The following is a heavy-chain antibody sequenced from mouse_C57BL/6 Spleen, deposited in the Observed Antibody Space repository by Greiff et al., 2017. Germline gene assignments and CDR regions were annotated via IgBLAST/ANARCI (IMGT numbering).Heavy chain of an antibody. CDR1: GFTFSDYG. J-gene: IGHJ4*01. CDR2: ISSGSSTI. Sequence: EVKLVESGGGLVKPGGSLKLSCAASGFTFSDYGMHWVRQAPEKGLAWVAYISSGSSTIYYADTVKGRFTISRDNAKNTLFLQRTSLRSEDTAMYYCARGAMDYWGQGTSGTVSA. CDR3: ARGAMDY. V-gene: IGHV5-17*01.